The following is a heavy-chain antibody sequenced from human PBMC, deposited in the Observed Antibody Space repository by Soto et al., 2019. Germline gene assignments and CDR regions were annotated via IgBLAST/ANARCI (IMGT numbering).Heavy chain of an antibody. J-gene: IGHJ4*02. Sequence: QVQLVQSGAEVKKPGSSVKVSCRASAGSFNDYAISWVRQAPGEGLEWMGGFIPIFGTTNYAEKFQGRITLTADGSTSTTSMELTSLRSEDTAVYYCARSIGSSSFYFDFWGQGTLVTVSS. CDR2: FIPIFGTT. V-gene: IGHV1-69*01. CDR3: ARSIGSSSFYFDF. D-gene: IGHD6-6*01. CDR1: AGSFNDYA.